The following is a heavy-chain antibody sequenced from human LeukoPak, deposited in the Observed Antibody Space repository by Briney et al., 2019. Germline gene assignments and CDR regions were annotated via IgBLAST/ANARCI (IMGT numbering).Heavy chain of an antibody. J-gene: IGHJ4*02. CDR1: GGSISSYY. D-gene: IGHD3-3*01. CDR2: IYYSGST. V-gene: IGHV4-59*12. Sequence: SETLSLTCTVSGGSISSYYWSWIRQPPGKGLEWIGYIYYSGSTNYNPSLKSRVTISVDTSKNQFSLKLSSVTAADTAVYYCARNYDFWSGYLDYWGQGTLVTVSS. CDR3: ARNYDFWSGYLDY.